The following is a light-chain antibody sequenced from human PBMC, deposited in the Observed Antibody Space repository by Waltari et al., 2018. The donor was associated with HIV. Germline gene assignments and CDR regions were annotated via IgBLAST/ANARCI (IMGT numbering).Light chain of an antibody. V-gene: IGLV1-44*01. Sequence: QSVLTQPPSASGTPGQRVTIPCPGRSSHIRSNTVSWYQQLPGTAPKLLTYSNAQRPSGVPDRFSGSKSGTAASLAISGLQSEDEADYYCAAWDDSLNGWVFGGGTKLTVL. CDR2: SNA. J-gene: IGLJ3*02. CDR1: SSHIRSNT. CDR3: AAWDDSLNGWV.